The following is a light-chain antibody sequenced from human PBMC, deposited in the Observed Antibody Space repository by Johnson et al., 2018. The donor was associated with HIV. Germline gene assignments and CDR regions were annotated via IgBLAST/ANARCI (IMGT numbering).Light chain of an antibody. CDR2: DNN. V-gene: IGLV1-51*01. CDR3: GTWDSSLSAGWSNDV. Sequence: QSILTQPPSVSAAPGQKVTISCSGTSSNIGNNYVSWYQQFTGTAPKLVIHDNNKRPSGIPDRFSGSKSGTSATLGITGLQTGDEADYYCGTWDSSLSAGWSNDVFGTGTKVTVL. CDR1: SSNIGNNY. J-gene: IGLJ1*01.